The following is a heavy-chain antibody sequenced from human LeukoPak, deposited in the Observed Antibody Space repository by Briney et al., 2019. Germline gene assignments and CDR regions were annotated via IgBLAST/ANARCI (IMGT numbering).Heavy chain of an antibody. D-gene: IGHD6-13*01. J-gene: IGHJ6*03. CDR1: GFTFSTYA. V-gene: IGHV3-23*01. CDR3: ARGASVPGYSSSWYDDYYYRDV. CDR2: ISNSGRI. Sequence: PGGSLRLSCATSGFTFSTYAFSWVRQAPGKGLEWVADISNSGRIHYADSAKGRFTISRDNSKNTPYLQMNSLRAEDTAVYYCARGASVPGYSSSWYDDYYYRDVWGKGTTVNVSS.